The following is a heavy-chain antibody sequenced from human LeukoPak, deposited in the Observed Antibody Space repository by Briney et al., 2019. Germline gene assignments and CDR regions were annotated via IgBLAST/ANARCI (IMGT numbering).Heavy chain of an antibody. CDR2: INHSGST. CDR1: GGSFSGYY. D-gene: IGHD3-10*01. J-gene: IGHJ3*02. Sequence: PSETLSLTCAVYGGSFSGYYWSWIRQPPGKGLEWIGEINHSGSTNYNPSLKSRVTISVDTSKNQFSLKLSSVTAADTAVYYCARGVTMVRGVLDAFDIWGQGTMVTVSS. V-gene: IGHV4-34*01. CDR3: ARGVTMVRGVLDAFDI.